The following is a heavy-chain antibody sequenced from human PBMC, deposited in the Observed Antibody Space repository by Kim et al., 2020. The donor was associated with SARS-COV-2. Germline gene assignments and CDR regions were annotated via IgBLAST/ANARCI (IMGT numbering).Heavy chain of an antibody. Sequence: GGSLRLSCAASGLTFSNSWMQWVRQAPGKGLEWLANIKEDGTTINYVDSVNGRFTVSRDNAKNTLYLQMNSLRVEDTAVYYCSRDRGGGTSDYWGQGTLV. J-gene: IGHJ4*02. D-gene: IGHD3-16*01. CDR1: GLTFSNSW. V-gene: IGHV3-7*03. CDR2: IKEDGTTI. CDR3: SRDRGGGTSDY.